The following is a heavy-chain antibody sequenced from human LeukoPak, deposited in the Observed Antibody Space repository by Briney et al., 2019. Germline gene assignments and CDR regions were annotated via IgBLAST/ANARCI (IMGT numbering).Heavy chain of an antibody. CDR3: ARRGSRELLRGAFDI. Sequence: GGSLKISCKGSGYSFTSYWIGWVRQMPGKGLEWMGIIYPGDSDTRYSPSFQGQVTISADKSISTAYLQWSSLKASDTAMYYCARRGSRELLRGAFDIWGQGTMVTVSS. CDR2: IYPGDSDT. D-gene: IGHD1-26*01. V-gene: IGHV5-51*01. CDR1: GYSFTSYW. J-gene: IGHJ3*02.